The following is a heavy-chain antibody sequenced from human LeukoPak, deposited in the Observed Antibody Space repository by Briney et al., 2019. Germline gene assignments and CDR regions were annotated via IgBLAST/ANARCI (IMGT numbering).Heavy chain of an antibody. CDR1: GYSITSTSF. V-gene: IGHV4-38-2*02. CDR3: AREDGSSGYDDF. D-gene: IGHD5-12*01. CDR2: INHLGSA. J-gene: IGHJ4*02. Sequence: SETLSLTCSVSGYSITSTSFWAWIRQTPGKGLGWIGSINHLGSAYYNPSLESRVTISVDTSKNHFSLNLKSVTAADTAVYYCAREDGSSGYDDFWGQGTLVTVSS.